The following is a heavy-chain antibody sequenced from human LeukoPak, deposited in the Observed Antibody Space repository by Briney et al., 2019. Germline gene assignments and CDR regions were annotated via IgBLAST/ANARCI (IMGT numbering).Heavy chain of an antibody. Sequence: SGRSLRLSCAASGFTFSSYAMHWVRQALGKGLEWVAVISYDGSNKYYADSVKGRFTISRDNSKNTLFLQMNSLRAEDTAIYYCAKHGGTTGTTRYFQHWGQGTLVTVSS. J-gene: IGHJ1*01. V-gene: IGHV3-30-3*02. CDR3: AKHGGTTGTTRYFQH. D-gene: IGHD1-1*01. CDR2: ISYDGSNK. CDR1: GFTFSSYA.